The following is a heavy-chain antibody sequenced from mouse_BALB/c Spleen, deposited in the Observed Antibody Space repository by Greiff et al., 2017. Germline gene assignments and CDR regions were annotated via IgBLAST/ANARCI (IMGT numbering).Heavy chain of an antibody. Sequence: EVQLVESGGGLVKPGGSLKLSCAASGFTFSSYAMSWVRQSPEKRLEWVAEISSGGSYTYYPDTVTGRFTISRDNAKNTLYLEMSSLRSEDTAMYYCARDNDYDEGRGYFDVWGAGTTVTVSS. V-gene: IGHV5-9-4*01. CDR1: GFTFSSYA. J-gene: IGHJ1*01. CDR3: ARDNDYDEGRGYFDV. CDR2: ISSGGSYT. D-gene: IGHD2-4*01.